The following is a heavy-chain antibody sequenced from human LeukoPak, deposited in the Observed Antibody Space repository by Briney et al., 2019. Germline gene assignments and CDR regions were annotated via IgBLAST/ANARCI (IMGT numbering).Heavy chain of an antibody. V-gene: IGHV3-48*01. CDR2: IDPNGKDI. J-gene: IGHJ5*02. CDR3: ACRSISWYKGNNWFDP. D-gene: IGHD6-13*01. Sequence: GGSLRLSCTASGFTFSDFSMNWVRQAPGKGLEDISYIDPNGKDIYYADSVKGRFTISRDNAKNSLYLQMDSLRVEDTAVYYCACRSISWYKGNNWFDPWGQGTLVTVSS. CDR1: GFTFSDFS.